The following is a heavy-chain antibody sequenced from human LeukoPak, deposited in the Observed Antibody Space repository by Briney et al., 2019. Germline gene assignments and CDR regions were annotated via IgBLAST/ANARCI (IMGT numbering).Heavy chain of an antibody. Sequence: TSSETLSLTCTVSGASITSSGCYWGWIRQPPGKGLEWIGEINHSGSTNYNPSLKSRVTISVDTSKNQFSLKLSSVTAADTAVYYCARVAKGRSSSGWKITGHPFDYWGQGTLVTVSS. CDR1: GASITSSGCY. CDR3: ARVAKGRSSSGWKITGHPFDY. CDR2: INHSGST. V-gene: IGHV4-39*07. J-gene: IGHJ4*02. D-gene: IGHD6-19*01.